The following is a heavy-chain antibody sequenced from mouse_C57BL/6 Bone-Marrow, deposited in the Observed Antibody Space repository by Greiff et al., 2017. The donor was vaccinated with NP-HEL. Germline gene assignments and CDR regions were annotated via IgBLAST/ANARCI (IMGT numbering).Heavy chain of an antibody. V-gene: IGHV5-4*03. CDR1: GFTFSSYA. D-gene: IGHD1-1*01. J-gene: IGHJ1*03. CDR3: ARHYGSSYWYFDV. Sequence: EVKLVESGGGLVKPGGSLKLSCAASGFTFSSYAMSWVRQTPGKRLEWVATISDGGSYTYYPDNVKGRFTISRDNAKNTLYLQMSHLKSEDTAMYYCARHYGSSYWYFDVWGTGTTVTVSS. CDR2: ISDGGSYT.